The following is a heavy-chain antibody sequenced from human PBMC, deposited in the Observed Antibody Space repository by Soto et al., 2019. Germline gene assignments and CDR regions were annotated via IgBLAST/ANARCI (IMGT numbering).Heavy chain of an antibody. CDR2: ISGSADST. CDR1: GFSFSSFA. J-gene: IGHJ6*02. CDR3: AKTRGAMIYAISVYGMDV. V-gene: IGHV3-23*01. Sequence: PGGSLRLSCAASGFSFSSFAMNWVRQAPGKGLEWVSIISGSADSTFYAGSVKGRFTISRDNSKSTLYLQINSLRAEDTAVYYCAKTRGAMIYAISVYGMDVWGQGTTVTVSS. D-gene: IGHD2-8*01.